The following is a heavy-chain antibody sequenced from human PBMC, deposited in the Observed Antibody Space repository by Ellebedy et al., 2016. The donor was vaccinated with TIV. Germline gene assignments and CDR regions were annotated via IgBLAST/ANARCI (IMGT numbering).Heavy chain of an antibody. CDR1: GFTFSSYG. J-gene: IGHJ3*02. CDR3: AKSVYSGSYHDAFDI. D-gene: IGHD1-26*01. V-gene: IGHV3-30*18. CDR2: ISYDGSDQ. Sequence: PGGSLRLSCAASGFTFSSYGIHWVRQAPGKGLEWVAAISYDGSDQSYADSVKGRFTISRDNSKNTLYLQMNSLRAEDTAVYYCAKSVYSGSYHDAFDIWGQGTMVTVSS.